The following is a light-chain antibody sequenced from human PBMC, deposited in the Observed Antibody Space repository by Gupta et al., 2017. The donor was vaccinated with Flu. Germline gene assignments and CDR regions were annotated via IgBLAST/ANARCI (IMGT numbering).Light chain of an antibody. CDR2: LGS. CDR3: RQPLQTPFT. V-gene: IGKV2-28*01. Sequence: DIVMTQSPLSLPVTPGEPASISCRSSQSLLFSNGYHYLDWYLQKPGQSPQLLIYLGSTRASGVPDRFSGSGSGTDFTLKISRVEAEDVGVYYCRQPLQTPFTFGPGTKVDFK. CDR1: QSLLFSNGYHY. J-gene: IGKJ3*01.